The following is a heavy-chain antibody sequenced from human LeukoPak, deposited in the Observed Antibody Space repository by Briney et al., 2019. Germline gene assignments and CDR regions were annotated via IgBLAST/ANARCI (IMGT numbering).Heavy chain of an antibody. CDR2: ISYDGSNK. J-gene: IGHJ6*02. CDR3: AKGGLRYFDWLSQDGMDV. D-gene: IGHD3-9*01. Sequence: GGSLRLSCAASGFTFSSYAMQWVRQAPGKGLEWVAVISYDGSNKYYADSVKGRFTISRDNSKNTLYLQMSSLRAEDTAVYYCAKGGLRYFDWLSQDGMDVWGQGTTVTVSS. V-gene: IGHV3-30*18. CDR1: GFTFSSYA.